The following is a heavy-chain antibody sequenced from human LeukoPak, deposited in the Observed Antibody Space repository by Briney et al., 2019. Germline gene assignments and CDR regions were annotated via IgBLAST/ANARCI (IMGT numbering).Heavy chain of an antibody. J-gene: IGHJ4*02. D-gene: IGHD2-2*02. V-gene: IGHV3-21*01. CDR1: GFTFSSYS. Sequence: NPGGSLRLSCAASGFTFSSYSMNWVRQAPGKGLEWVSSISSSSSYIYYADSVKGRFTISRDNAKNSLYLQMNSLRAEDTAVYYCARDCSSTSCYSWIDYWGQGTLVTVSS. CDR2: ISSSSSYI. CDR3: ARDCSSTSCYSWIDY.